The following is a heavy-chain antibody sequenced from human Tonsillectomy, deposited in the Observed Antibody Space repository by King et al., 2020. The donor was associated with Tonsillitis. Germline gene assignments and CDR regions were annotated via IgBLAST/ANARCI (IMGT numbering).Heavy chain of an antibody. D-gene: IGHD3-22*01. CDR3: AKDQASWSCGYLFDY. CDR1: GFTFSSYG. CDR2: ISYDGSNK. Sequence: VQLVESGGGVVQPGRSLRLSCAASGFTFSSYGMHWVRQAPGKGLEWVAVISYDGSNKYYADSVKGRFTISRDNSKNTLYLQMNSVRAEDTAVYYCAKDQASWSCGYLFDYWGQGTLVTVSS. V-gene: IGHV3-30*18. J-gene: IGHJ4*02.